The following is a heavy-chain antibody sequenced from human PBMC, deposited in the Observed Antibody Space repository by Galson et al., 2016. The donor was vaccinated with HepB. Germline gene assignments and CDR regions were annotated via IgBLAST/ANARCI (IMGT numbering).Heavy chain of an antibody. CDR1: GFTFSDYW. Sequence: SLRLSCAASGFTFSDYWMTWVRQAPGRGLEWLANMRQDGNENYYVDSVKGRSTISRDNAKNSLFLQMNSLSAEDTAVYFCARGYSYGMDVWGQGTTVTVSS. CDR3: ARGYSYGMDV. V-gene: IGHV3-7*03. D-gene: IGHD5-18*01. J-gene: IGHJ6*02. CDR2: MRQDGNEN.